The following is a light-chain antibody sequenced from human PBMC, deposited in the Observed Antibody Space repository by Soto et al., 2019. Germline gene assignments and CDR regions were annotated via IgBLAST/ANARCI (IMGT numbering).Light chain of an antibody. CDR2: GAS. CDR1: QSINSN. Sequence: VMMQSRGTLSLSPGERAPLSGRASQSINSNLAWYQQKPGQAPRLFISGASSRAADIPDRFSGSGFGTDFTLTITRLEPEDFAVYYCQQYGDSPQTFGPGTKVDI. CDR3: QQYGDSPQT. V-gene: IGKV3-20*01. J-gene: IGKJ1*01.